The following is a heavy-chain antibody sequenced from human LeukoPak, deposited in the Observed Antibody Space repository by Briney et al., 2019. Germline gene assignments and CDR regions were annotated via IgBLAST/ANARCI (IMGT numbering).Heavy chain of an antibody. CDR3: GRQGYTASYYFVEY. CDR2: IYPTGTT. V-gene: IGHV4-4*07. D-gene: IGHD3-10*01. CDR1: GVSINSYY. Sequence: PSETLSLTCTVSGVSINSYYWGWVRQPAGKGLEWIGRIYPTGTTNYSPSFKSRLTMSLDTSKNQFSLILRSVTAADTAVYYCGRQGYTASYYFVEYWSQGTLVTVSS. J-gene: IGHJ4*02.